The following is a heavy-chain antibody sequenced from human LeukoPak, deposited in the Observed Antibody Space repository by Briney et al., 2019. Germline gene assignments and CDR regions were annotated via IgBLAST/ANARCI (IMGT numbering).Heavy chain of an antibody. Sequence: GGSLRLSCAASGFTFSSYAMSWVRQAPGKGLEWVSAISGSGGSTYYADSVKGRFTISRDNSKNTLYLRMNSLRAEDTAVYYCAKDTTVAGNYDYWGQGTLVTVSS. CDR2: ISGSGGST. V-gene: IGHV3-23*01. CDR1: GFTFSSYA. J-gene: IGHJ4*02. D-gene: IGHD6-19*01. CDR3: AKDTTVAGNYDY.